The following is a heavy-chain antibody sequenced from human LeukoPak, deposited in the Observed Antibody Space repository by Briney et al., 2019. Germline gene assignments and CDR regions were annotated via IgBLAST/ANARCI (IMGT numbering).Heavy chain of an antibody. CDR1: GFTFSSYA. CDR2: ISGSGGST. J-gene: IGHJ4*02. D-gene: IGHD6-19*01. CDR3: AKDNEDSSGWPLLFDY. V-gene: IGHV3-23*01. Sequence: GGSLRLSCAASGFTFSSYAMSWVRQAPGKGLEWVSAISGSGGSTYYADSVKGGFTISRDNSKNTLYLQMNSLRAEDTAVYYCAKDNEDSSGWPLLFDYWGQGTLVTVSS.